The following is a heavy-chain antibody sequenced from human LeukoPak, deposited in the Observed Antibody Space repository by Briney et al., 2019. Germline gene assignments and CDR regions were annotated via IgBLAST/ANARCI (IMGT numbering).Heavy chain of an antibody. CDR2: VSNSGDYI. CDR1: GFTVSSNC. CDR3: ARALIGYYFDY. V-gene: IGHV3-21*06. J-gene: IGHJ4*02. Sequence: GGSLRLSCAASGFTVSSNCMSWVRQAPGKGLEWVSSVSNSGDYIHYADSVKGRFTISRDNSKNSLYLQMNSLRAEDTAVYYCARALIGYYFDYWGQGTLVTVSS. D-gene: IGHD2-8*01.